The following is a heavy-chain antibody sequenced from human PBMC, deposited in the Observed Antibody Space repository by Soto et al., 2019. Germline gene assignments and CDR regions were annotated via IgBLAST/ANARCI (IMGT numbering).Heavy chain of an antibody. J-gene: IGHJ3*02. V-gene: IGHV3-23*01. CDR1: GFRFSNYA. Sequence: EVQLLESGGGLVQPGGSLRLSCTASGFRFSNYAMTWVRQAPGKGLEWVSAIGGSGSGSHYADSVQGRFTISRDNSKETIYLQMTSLRAEDTALYYCAKDLGFSSGWDDAFDIWGQGTMVIVSS. CDR2: IGGSGSGS. CDR3: AKDLGFSSGWDDAFDI. D-gene: IGHD6-19*01.